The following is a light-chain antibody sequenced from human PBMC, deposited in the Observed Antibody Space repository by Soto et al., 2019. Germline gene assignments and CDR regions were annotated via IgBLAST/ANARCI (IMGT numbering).Light chain of an antibody. J-gene: IGKJ1*01. CDR1: QSIGSSY. V-gene: IGKV3-20*01. CDR3: QQFGSSWVT. CDR2: GTS. Sequence: ENVLTQSQGTLSLSPGERATLSCRASQSIGSSYLAWYQQKPGHAPRLIIYGTSNRATGIPDRCSGSGSGKDFAITISILEPEDVAVYYCQQFGSSWVTCGQGTKVDIK.